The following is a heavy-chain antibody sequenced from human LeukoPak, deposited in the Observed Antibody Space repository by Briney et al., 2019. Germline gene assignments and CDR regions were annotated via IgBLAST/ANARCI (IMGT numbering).Heavy chain of an antibody. CDR2: IYSGGTTT. Sequence: GGSLRLSCAASGLTLSDNYMGWVRQAPGKGLEWVSVIYSGGTTTYYADSVKGRFTISRDNSQNTLYLQMSGLRAGDTAVYYCARLYYYGSGSPPYWGQGTLVTVSS. J-gene: IGHJ4*02. V-gene: IGHV3-53*01. CDR3: ARLYYYGSGSPPY. CDR1: GLTLSDNY. D-gene: IGHD3-10*01.